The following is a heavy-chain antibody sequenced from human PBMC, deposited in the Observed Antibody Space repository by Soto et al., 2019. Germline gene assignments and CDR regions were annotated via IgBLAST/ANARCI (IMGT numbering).Heavy chain of an antibody. D-gene: IGHD3-22*01. CDR3: ATAYVYDFENSNYYRDAFDI. V-gene: IGHV5-51*01. Sequence: GESLKISCKSSGYSFSFYWIGWVRQMPGKGLEWMAIMYPDDSDIRYSPSFEAHVTISADKSTSTAFLQWSSLKASDTAMYYCATAYVYDFENSNYYRDAFDIWGQGTLVTVSS. CDR1: GYSFSFYW. CDR2: MYPDDSDI. J-gene: IGHJ3*02.